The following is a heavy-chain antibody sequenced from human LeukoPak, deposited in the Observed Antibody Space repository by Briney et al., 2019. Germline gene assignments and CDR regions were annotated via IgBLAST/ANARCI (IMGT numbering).Heavy chain of an antibody. CDR1: GYSFTSYW. J-gene: IGHJ4*02. CDR2: IYPGDPDT. V-gene: IGHV5-51*01. Sequence: GESLKISCKGSGYSFTSYWIGWVRQMPGKGLEWMGIIYPGDPDTRYSPSFQGQVTISADKSISTAYLQWSSLKASGTAMYYCARSPFEGYRSSTSCQYFDYWGQGTLVTVSS. CDR3: ARSPFEGYRSSTSCQYFDY. D-gene: IGHD2-2*01.